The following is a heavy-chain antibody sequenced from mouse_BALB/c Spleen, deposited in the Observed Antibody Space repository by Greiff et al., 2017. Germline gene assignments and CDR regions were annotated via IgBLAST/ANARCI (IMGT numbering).Heavy chain of an antibody. V-gene: IGHV14-1*02. D-gene: IGHD1-1*01. CDR3: STTVVARNYAMDY. CDR1: GFNIKDYY. CDR2: IDPENGNT. Sequence: VQLQQSGAELVRPGALVKLSCKASGFNIKDYYMHWVKQRPEQGLEWIGWIDPENGNTIYDPKFQGKASITADTSSNTAYLQLSSLTSEDTAVYYCSTTVVARNYAMDYWGQGTSVTVSS. J-gene: IGHJ4*01.